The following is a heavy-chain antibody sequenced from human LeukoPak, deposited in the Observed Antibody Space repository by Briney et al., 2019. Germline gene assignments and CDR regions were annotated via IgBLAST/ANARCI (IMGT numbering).Heavy chain of an antibody. V-gene: IGHV4-61*02. CDR1: GGSISSGSYY. J-gene: IGHJ4*02. CDR3: ARADRPLNFDY. Sequence: SETLSLTCTVSGGSISSGSYYWSWIRQPAGKGLEWIGRIYTSGRTNYNPSLKSRVTISVDTSKNQFSLKLSSVTAADTAVYYCARADRPLNFDYWGQGTLVTVSS. CDR2: IYTSGRT.